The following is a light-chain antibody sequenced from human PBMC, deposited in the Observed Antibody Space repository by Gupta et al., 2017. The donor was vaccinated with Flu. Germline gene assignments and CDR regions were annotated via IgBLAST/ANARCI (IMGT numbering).Light chain of an antibody. CDR3: QQLNSYPLT. V-gene: IGKV1-9*01. Sequence: DIQLTQSPSFLSASVGDRVTITCRASQGISSYLAWYQQKPGKAPKLLIYAASTVQSGVPSRFSGSGSGTEFTLTISSRQPEDFATYYCQQLNSYPLTFGGGTKVEIK. J-gene: IGKJ4*01. CDR1: QGISSY. CDR2: AAS.